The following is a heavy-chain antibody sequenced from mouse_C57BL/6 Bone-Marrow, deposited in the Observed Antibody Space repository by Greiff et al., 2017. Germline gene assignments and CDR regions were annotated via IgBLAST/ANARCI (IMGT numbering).Heavy chain of an antibody. V-gene: IGHV14-1*01. CDR2: SDPEDGDI. CDR3: RWLLYAMDY. Sequence: EVQLQQSGAELVRPGASVKLSCTASGFNIKDYYMHWVKQRPEQGLEWIGRSDPEDGDIEYAPKFQGKATMTADTSYNTAYLQLSSLTSEDTAVYYCRWLLYAMDYWGQGTSVTVSS. CDR1: GFNIKDYY. J-gene: IGHJ4*01. D-gene: IGHD2-3*01.